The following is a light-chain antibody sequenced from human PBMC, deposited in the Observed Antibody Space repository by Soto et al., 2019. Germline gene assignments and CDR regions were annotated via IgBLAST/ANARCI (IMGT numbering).Light chain of an antibody. Sequence: QSALTQPASGSRSPGQSITISCTGTSSDVGGYNYVSWYQQHPGKAPKLMIYDVSNRPSGVSNRFSGSKSGNTASLTISGLQAEDEADYYCSSYTSSSTSVVFGGGTKLTIL. J-gene: IGLJ2*01. CDR3: SSYTSSSTSVV. CDR1: SSDVGGYNY. CDR2: DVS. V-gene: IGLV2-14*01.